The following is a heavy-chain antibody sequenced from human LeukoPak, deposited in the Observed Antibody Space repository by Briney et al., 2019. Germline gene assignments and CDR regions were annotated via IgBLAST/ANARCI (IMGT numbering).Heavy chain of an antibody. Sequence: ASVKVSCKASGYTFTNYAINWVRQAPGQGLEWMGWTNTNTGNPMYAQGFTGRFVFSLDTSVSTAYLQIGSLKAEDTAVYFCARPGRGGIYFFDFWGQGTLVTVSS. J-gene: IGHJ4*02. D-gene: IGHD2-21*01. V-gene: IGHV7-4-1*01. CDR1: GYTFTNYA. CDR2: TNTNTGNP. CDR3: ARPGRGGIYFFDF.